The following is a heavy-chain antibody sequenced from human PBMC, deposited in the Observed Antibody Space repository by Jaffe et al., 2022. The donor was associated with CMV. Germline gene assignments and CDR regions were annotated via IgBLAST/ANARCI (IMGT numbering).Heavy chain of an antibody. CDR1: GYTFSSYA. D-gene: IGHD3-10*01. CDR2: ISGSGRTT. Sequence: EAQLLESGGGLVQPGGSLRLSCVASGYTFSSYAMTWVRQAPGKGLEWVSSISGSGRTTYYADSVKGRLTISRDNSNNTLFLHMKTLRAEDTAIYYCVKETLKNFNYYNYGMDVWGPGTTVTVSS. V-gene: IGHV3-23*01. J-gene: IGHJ6*02. CDR3: VKETLKNFNYYNYGMDV.